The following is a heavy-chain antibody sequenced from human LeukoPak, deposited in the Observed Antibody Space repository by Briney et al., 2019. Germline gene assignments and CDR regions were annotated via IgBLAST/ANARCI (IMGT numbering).Heavy chain of an antibody. J-gene: IGHJ4*02. CDR2: MQSTGNS. CDR3: ASDKRHSYGRYFDH. V-gene: IGHV4-59*01. Sequence: SETLSLTCSVSVYSISTYHWNWIRKPPGKGLEWIGYMQSTGNSNYNPSLKSRVSMSVETSKNRIVLNLSSVTAADTAVYYCASDKRHSYGRYFDHWGQGLLVTVSS. D-gene: IGHD5-18*01. CDR1: VYSISTYH.